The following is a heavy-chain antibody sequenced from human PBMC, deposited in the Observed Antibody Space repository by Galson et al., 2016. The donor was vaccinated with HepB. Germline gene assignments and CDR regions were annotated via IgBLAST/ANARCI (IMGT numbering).Heavy chain of an antibody. J-gene: IGHJ3*02. Sequence: SLRLSCAASGFSFNNYGMHWVRQAPGKGLEWVAVISYDGGNKYYADSVKGRFTISRDNSKNTLFLQMNSLRTEDTAVYCCAKLPGAAAPTSDPFDIWGQGTMVTVS. CDR3: AKLPGAAAPTSDPFDI. CDR1: GFSFNNYG. CDR2: ISYDGGNK. V-gene: IGHV3-30*18. D-gene: IGHD6-13*01.